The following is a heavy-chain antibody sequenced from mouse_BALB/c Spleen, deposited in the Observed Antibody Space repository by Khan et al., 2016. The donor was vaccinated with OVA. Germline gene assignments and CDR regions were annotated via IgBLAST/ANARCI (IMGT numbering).Heavy chain of an antibody. CDR2: IDPFSGGT. CDR1: GYSFTTYY. CDR3: TGQGCVAWFAL. J-gene: IGHJ3*01. Sequence: VQLKESGPELMKPGTSVKISCKASGYSFTTYYIHWVMQSHETSLEWIGYIDPFSGGTTYNQKFKGKATLTVDKSSSTAYLHLSNLTSEDSAVYYCTGQGCVAWFALWGQGTLVTVSA. V-gene: IGHV1S135*01.